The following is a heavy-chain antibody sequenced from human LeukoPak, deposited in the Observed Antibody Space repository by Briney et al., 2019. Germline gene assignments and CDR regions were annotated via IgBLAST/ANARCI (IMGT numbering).Heavy chain of an antibody. CDR1: GGSISSSSYY. Sequence: TSETLSLTCTVSGGSISSSSYYWGWIRQPPGKGLEWIGSIYYSGSTYYNPSLKSRVTISVDTSKNQFSLKLSSVTAADTAVYYCARDLGWQLVTDPWGQGTLVTVSS. V-gene: IGHV4-39*07. J-gene: IGHJ5*02. CDR2: IYYSGST. CDR3: ARDLGWQLVTDP. D-gene: IGHD6-6*01.